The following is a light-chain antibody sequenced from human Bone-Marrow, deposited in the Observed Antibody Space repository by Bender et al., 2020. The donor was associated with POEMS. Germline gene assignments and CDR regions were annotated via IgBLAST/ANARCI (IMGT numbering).Light chain of an antibody. CDR2: DVS. J-gene: IGLJ2*01. Sequence: QSALTQPASVSGSPGQSITISCTGTSSDVGAYNYVSWYQQHPGKAPKLMIFDVSNRPSGVSSRFSGSKSGHTASLTISGLQTEDEADYYCSSYTGSVTLVFGGGTKVTVL. CDR1: SSDVGAYNY. V-gene: IGLV2-14*03. CDR3: SSYTGSVTLV.